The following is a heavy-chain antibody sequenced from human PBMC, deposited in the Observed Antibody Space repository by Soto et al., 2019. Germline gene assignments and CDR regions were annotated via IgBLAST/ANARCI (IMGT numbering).Heavy chain of an antibody. Sequence: GGSLRLSCAASGFTFRNYGMNWVRQAPGKGLEWVSYIGIGSSTKYYADSVKGRFTISRDNAKNSLYLQMNSLRAEDTAVYYCAKEQFGYSYGYGSPFDYWGQGTLVTVSS. D-gene: IGHD5-18*01. CDR2: IGIGSSTK. J-gene: IGHJ4*02. CDR1: GFTFRNYG. V-gene: IGHV3-48*01. CDR3: AKEQFGYSYGYGSPFDY.